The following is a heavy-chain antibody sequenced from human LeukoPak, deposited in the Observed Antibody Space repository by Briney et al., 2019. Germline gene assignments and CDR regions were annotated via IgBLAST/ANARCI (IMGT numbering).Heavy chain of an antibody. CDR2: ISSGGSTI. J-gene: IGHJ4*02. CDR1: GFTFSSYE. CDR3: ASLAAARPFDY. D-gene: IGHD6-13*01. V-gene: IGHV3-48*03. Sequence: GGSLRLSCAASGFTFSSYEMNWVRQAPGKGLEWVSYISSGGSTIYYADSVKGRFTISRDNAKNSLYLQMNSLRAEDTAVYYCASLAAARPFDYWGQGTLVTVSS.